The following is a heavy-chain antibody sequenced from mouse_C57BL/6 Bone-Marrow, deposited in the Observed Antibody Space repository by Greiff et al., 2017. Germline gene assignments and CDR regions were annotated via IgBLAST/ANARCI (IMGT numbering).Heavy chain of an antibody. CDR2: ISSGGSYT. CDR1: GFTFSSYG. D-gene: IGHD2-2*01. CDR3: VKHYGYPYARDY. Sequence: EVKLMESGGDLAKPGGSLKLSCAASGFTFSSYGMSWVRQTTDKRLEWVATISSGGSYTYYPDSVKGRFTISRDNAKNTLYLQKCSLKSEDTAMYYCVKHYGYPYARDYWGQGTSVTVSS. J-gene: IGHJ4*01. V-gene: IGHV5-6*01.